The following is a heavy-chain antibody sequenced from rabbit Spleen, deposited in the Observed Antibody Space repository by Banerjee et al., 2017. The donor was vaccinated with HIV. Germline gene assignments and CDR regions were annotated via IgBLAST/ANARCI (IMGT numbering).Heavy chain of an antibody. J-gene: IGHJ4*01. Sequence: QEQLVESGGGLVQPEGSLTLTCTASGFSFSSSYYMCWVRQAPGKGLEWVACIYADTNGNTDYASWAKGRFTISETSSTTVTLQMTSLTAADTATYFCARSSAYISNLGLNLWGPGTLVTVS. CDR3: ARSSAYISNLGLNL. D-gene: IGHD1-1*01. CDR1: GFSFSSSYY. CDR2: IYADTNGNT. V-gene: IGHV1S45*01.